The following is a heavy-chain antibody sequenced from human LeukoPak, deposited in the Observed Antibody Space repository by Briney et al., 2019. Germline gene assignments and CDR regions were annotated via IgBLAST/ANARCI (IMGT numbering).Heavy chain of an antibody. CDR1: GGTVSSYA. D-gene: IGHD2-2*01. CDR2: IIPIFGIA. J-gene: IGHJ6*02. Sequence: GASVKVSCKASGGTVSSYAISWVRQAPGQGLEWMGRIIPIFGIANYAQKFQGRVTITADKSTSTAYMELSSLRSEDTAVYYCARDCSSTSCYSSRPYYYYGMDVWGQGTTVTVSS. CDR3: ARDCSSTSCYSSRPYYYYGMDV. V-gene: IGHV1-69*04.